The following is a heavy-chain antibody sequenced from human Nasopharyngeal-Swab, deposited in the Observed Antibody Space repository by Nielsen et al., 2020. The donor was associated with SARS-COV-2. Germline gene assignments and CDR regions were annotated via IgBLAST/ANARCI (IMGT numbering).Heavy chain of an antibody. D-gene: IGHD6-13*01. Sequence: ESLKISCAVYGGSFSGYFWSWIRQPPGKGLGWIGEINHSGSTNYNPSLKSRVTISVDTSKNQFSLKLSSVTAADTAAYYCARYRQYRGYYYYGMDVWGQGTTVTVSS. J-gene: IGHJ6*02. CDR3: ARYRQYRGYYYYGMDV. CDR2: INHSGST. V-gene: IGHV4-34*01. CDR1: GGSFSGYF.